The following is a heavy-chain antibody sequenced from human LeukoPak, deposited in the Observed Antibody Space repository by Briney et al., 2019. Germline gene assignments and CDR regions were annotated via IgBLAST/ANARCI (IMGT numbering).Heavy chain of an antibody. Sequence: GGSLRLSCAASGFTFSSYAMSWVRQAPGKGLERVSTISSSGGSTYYADSVKGRFTISRDNSMETLYLQMNSLRAEDTAIYYCAKDLRQYGSGSHLDYWGQGTLVTVSS. D-gene: IGHD3-10*01. CDR1: GFTFSSYA. CDR2: ISSSGGST. CDR3: AKDLRQYGSGSHLDY. J-gene: IGHJ4*02. V-gene: IGHV3-23*01.